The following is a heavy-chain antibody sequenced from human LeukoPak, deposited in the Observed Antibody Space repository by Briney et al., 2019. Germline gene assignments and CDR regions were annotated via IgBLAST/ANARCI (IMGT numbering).Heavy chain of an antibody. J-gene: IGHJ4*02. V-gene: IGHV3-48*01. D-gene: IGHD6-6*01. CDR3: ARAYGISSPFYY. Sequence: GGSLRLSCASSGFTFSSYSMNWLRQAPGKGLEWVSYISSSSTIYYADSVKGRFTISRDNDKNSLYLQMKSLRAEDTAVYYCARAYGISSPFYYWGQGTLVTVSS. CDR2: ISSSSTI. CDR1: GFTFSSYS.